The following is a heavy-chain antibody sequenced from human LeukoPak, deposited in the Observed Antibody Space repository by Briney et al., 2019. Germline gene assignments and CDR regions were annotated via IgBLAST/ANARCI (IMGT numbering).Heavy chain of an antibody. CDR2: ISYDGSNK. V-gene: IGHV3-30-3*01. D-gene: IGHD2-21*02. CDR3: ARSEMTDQFDYYYGMDV. CDR1: GFPFSSYA. Sequence: PGRSLRLSCAASGFPFSSYAMHWVRPAPGKGLEWVAVISYDGSNKYYADSVKGRFTISRDNSKNTLYLQMNSLRAEDTAVYYCARSEMTDQFDYYYGMDVWGQGTTVTVSS. J-gene: IGHJ6*02.